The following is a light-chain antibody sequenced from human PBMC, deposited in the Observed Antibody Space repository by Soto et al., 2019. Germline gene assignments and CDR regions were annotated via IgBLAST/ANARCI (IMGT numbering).Light chain of an antibody. V-gene: IGLV2-11*01. CDR1: SSDVGGYNF. CDR2: DVT. Sequence: QSVLTQPRSVSGSPGQSVTVSCTGTSSDVGGYNFVSWYQQHPGKAPKFMIYDVTKRPSGVPDRFSGSKSGNTASLTISGLQAEDEADYYCCSYVGSYTSYVFGTVTKLTVL. J-gene: IGLJ1*01. CDR3: CSYVGSYTSYV.